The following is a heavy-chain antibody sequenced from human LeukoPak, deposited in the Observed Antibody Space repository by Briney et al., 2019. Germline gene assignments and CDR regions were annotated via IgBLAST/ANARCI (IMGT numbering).Heavy chain of an antibody. D-gene: IGHD3-9*01. J-gene: IGHJ4*02. CDR1: GYTLTELS. V-gene: IGHV1-24*01. Sequence: ASVKVSCKVSGYTLTELSMHWVRQAPGKGREWMGGFDPEDGETIYAQKFQGRVTMTEDTSTDTAYMELSSLRSEDTAVYYCATGYDILFSGYYFDYWGQGTLVTVSS. CDR2: FDPEDGET. CDR3: ATGYDILFSGYYFDY.